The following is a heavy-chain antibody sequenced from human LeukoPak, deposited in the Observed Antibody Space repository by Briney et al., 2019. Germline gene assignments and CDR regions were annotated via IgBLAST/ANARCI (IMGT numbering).Heavy chain of an antibody. CDR3: ARAVDYYDSSGYYSYFDY. Sequence: ASVKVSCKASGYTFTSYYIHWVRQAPGQGLEWMGIINPSGGGTTYAQKFQGRVTITADKSTSTAYMELSSLRSEDTAVYYCARAVDYYDSSGYYSYFDYWGQGTLVTVSS. J-gene: IGHJ4*02. V-gene: IGHV1-46*01. D-gene: IGHD3-22*01. CDR2: INPSGGGT. CDR1: GYTFTSYY.